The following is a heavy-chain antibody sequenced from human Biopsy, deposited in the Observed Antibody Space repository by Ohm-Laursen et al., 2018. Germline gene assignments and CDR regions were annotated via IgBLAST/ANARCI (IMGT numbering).Heavy chain of an antibody. J-gene: IGHJ4*02. CDR2: NQNSGST. Sequence: GTLSLTWTVSGGSLSGYFLSWIRQPPAKGLEWIGHNQNSGSTNYNPSLKSRVTISADTSKNQFSLKLSSVTAADTAMYYCARGRGWGNTYFRSFDYWGQGTLVTVSS. CDR3: ARGRGWGNTYFRSFDY. D-gene: IGHD3-9*01. V-gene: IGHV4-59*01. CDR1: GGSLSGYF.